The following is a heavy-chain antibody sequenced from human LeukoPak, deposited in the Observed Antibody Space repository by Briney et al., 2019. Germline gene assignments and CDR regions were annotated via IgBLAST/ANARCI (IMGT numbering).Heavy chain of an antibody. V-gene: IGHV3-30*02. J-gene: IGHJ3*02. D-gene: IGHD2-2*01. CDR3: AGARSYCSSTSCYAFDI. CDR2: IRYDGSNK. CDR1: GFTFSSYG. Sequence: GGSLRLSCAASGFTFSSYGMHWVRQAPGKGLEWVAFIRYDGSNKYYADSVKGRFTISRDNSKNTLYLQMNSLRAEDTAVYYCAGARSYCSSTSCYAFDIWGQGTMVTVSS.